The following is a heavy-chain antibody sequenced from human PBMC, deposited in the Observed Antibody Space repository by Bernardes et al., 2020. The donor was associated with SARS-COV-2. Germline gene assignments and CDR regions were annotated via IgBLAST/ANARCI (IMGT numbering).Heavy chain of an antibody. CDR1: GGTFSNYA. V-gene: IGHV1-69*13. CDR2: IIPMFGTA. Sequence: SVKVSCRASGGTFSNYAISWVREAPGQGLEWMGRIIPMFGTANYAQKFQGRVSITADESTSTVHMELSSLRSDDTAVYYCARGIVGPISFDYWGQGTLVTVSS. J-gene: IGHJ4*02. CDR3: ARGIVGPISFDY. D-gene: IGHD1-26*01.